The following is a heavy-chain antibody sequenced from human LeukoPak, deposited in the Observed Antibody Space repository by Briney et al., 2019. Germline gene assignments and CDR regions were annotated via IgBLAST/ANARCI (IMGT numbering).Heavy chain of an antibody. CDR2: IYSSGYT. CDR1: GGSFSGYY. J-gene: IGHJ4*02. CDR3: ARDGQYLRGYFAY. Sequence: SETLSLTCAVYGGSFSGYYWSWIRQPAGKGLEWIGRIYSSGYTTYNPSLKSQVTMSVDTSKNQFSLRLISVTAADTAVYYCARDGQYLRGYFAYWGQGTLVTVSS. V-gene: IGHV4-4*07. D-gene: IGHD2-2*01.